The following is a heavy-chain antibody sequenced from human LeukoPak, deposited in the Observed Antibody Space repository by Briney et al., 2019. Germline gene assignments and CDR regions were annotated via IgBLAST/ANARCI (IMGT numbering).Heavy chain of an antibody. CDR3: ARGHMVRGTPPWFDP. J-gene: IGHJ5*02. CDR1: GGSFSGYY. CDR2: INHSGST. V-gene: IGHV4-34*01. Sequence: SETLSLTCAVYGGSFSGYYWSWIRQPPGKGLEWIGEINHSGSTNYNPSLKSRVTISVDTSKNQFSLKLSSVTAADTAVYYCARGHMVRGTPPWFDPWGQGTLVTVSS. D-gene: IGHD3-10*01.